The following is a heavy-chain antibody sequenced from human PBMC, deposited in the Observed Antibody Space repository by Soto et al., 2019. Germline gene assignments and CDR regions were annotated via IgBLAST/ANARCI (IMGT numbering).Heavy chain of an antibody. J-gene: IGHJ6*02. CDR2: IKSKTDGGTT. D-gene: IGHD3-3*01. Sequence: GGSLRLSCAASGFTFSNAWMSWVRQAPGKGLEWVGRIKSKTDGGTTDYAAPVKGRFTISRDDSKNTLYLQMNSLKTEDTAVYYCTTPRPATYYDFWSGYSNYYYGMDVWGQGTTVTVSS. CDR1: GFTFSNAW. V-gene: IGHV3-15*01. CDR3: TTPRPATYYDFWSGYSNYYYGMDV.